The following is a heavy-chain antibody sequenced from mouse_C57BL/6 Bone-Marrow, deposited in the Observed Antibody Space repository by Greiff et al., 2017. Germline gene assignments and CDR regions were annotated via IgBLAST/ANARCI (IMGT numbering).Heavy chain of an antibody. CDR2: ISSGGSYT. CDR1: GFTFSSYG. CDR3: ARHPDCGGPWFAY. J-gene: IGHJ3*01. V-gene: IGHV5-6*01. Sequence: EVQVVESGGDLVKPGGSLKLSCADSGFTFSSYGMSWVRQTPDKRLEWVATISSGGSYTYYPDSVKGRFTISRDTAKNTLYLQMSSLKSEDTDMYYCARHPDCGGPWFAYWGQGTLVTVSA. D-gene: IGHD3-1*01.